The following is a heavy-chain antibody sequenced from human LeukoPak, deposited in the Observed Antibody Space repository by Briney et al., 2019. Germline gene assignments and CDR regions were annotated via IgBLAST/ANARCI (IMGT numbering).Heavy chain of an antibody. J-gene: IGHJ4*02. D-gene: IGHD2/OR15-2a*01. CDR3: TRDHDFHFDL. V-gene: IGHV3-74*01. CDR2: ITGDGVTT. CDR1: GFTFTSHW. Sequence: GGSLRLSCAASGFTFTSHWMHWVRQAPGKGLVWVSYITGDGVTTNYADAVRGRFTISRDNARNTVYLQMSSLRLEDTAVYYCTRDHDFHFDLRGQGTLVTVSS.